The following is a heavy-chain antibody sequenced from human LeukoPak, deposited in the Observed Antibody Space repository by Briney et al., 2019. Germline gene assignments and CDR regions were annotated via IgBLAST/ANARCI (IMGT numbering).Heavy chain of an antibody. D-gene: IGHD1-26*01. CDR3: ARVVGATTFFYYYYMDV. Sequence: GESLKISCKGSGYSFTSYWIGWVRQMPGKGLEWMGIIYPGDSDTRYSPSFQGQVTISADKSISTAYLQWSSLKASDTAVYYCARVVGATTFFYYYYMDVWGKGTTVTVSS. J-gene: IGHJ6*03. CDR1: GYSFTSYW. CDR2: IYPGDSDT. V-gene: IGHV5-51*01.